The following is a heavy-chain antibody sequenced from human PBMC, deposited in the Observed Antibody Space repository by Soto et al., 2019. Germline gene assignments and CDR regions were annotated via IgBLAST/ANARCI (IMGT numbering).Heavy chain of an antibody. CDR3: ARHGYNYGGGYFDY. CDR2: IYSGGST. Sequence: EVQLVESGGGLVQPGGSLRLSCAASGVTVSSNYMSWVRQAPGKGLEWVAVIYSGGSTYYADSVKRRFTIYRDNSKNTLYLQMNSLRAEDTAVYYCARHGYNYGGGYFDYWGQGTLVTVSS. J-gene: IGHJ4*02. D-gene: IGHD5-18*01. V-gene: IGHV3-66*04. CDR1: GVTVSSNY.